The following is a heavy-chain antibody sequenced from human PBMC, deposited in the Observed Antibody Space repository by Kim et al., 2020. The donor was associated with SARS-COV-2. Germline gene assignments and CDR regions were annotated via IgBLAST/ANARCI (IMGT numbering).Heavy chain of an antibody. J-gene: IGHJ2*01. CDR3: AREYMTTVTIGYFDL. CDR2: IIPIFGTA. CDR1: GGTFSSYA. Sequence: SVKVSCKASGGTFSSYAISWVRQAPGQGLEWMGGIIPIFGTANYAQKFQGRVTITADESTSTAYMELSSLRSEDTAVYYCAREYMTTVTIGYFDLWGRGTLVTVSS. D-gene: IGHD4-17*01. V-gene: IGHV1-69*13.